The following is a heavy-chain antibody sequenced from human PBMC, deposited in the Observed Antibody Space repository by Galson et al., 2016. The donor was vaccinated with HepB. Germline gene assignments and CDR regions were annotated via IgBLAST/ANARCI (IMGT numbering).Heavy chain of an antibody. CDR3: ARVSGNAFDI. V-gene: IGHV4-31*03. CDR1: AGSISSCGYY. CDR2: INHSGTT. J-gene: IGHJ3*02. Sequence: TLSLTCSFSAGSISSCGYYWSWIRQHPRKGLEWIGYINHSGTTYHNPSLSSRAAIAVDTSKNQFSLEVSSFTAADTAVCYCARVSGNAFDIWGHGTMVTVSS.